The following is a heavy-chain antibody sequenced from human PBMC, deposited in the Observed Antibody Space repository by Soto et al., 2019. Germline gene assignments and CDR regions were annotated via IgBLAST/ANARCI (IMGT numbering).Heavy chain of an antibody. CDR1: GFTVSNNY. CDR2: IYSDDTT. Sequence: GGSLRLSCAVSGFTVSNNYMNWVRQAPGKGLEWVSVIYSDDTTFYADSVKGRFTISRHNSKNTLYLQMNSLRAEDTAVYYCARDQGMTTRLLHYYGMDVWGQGTTVTVSS. CDR3: ARDQGMTTRLLHYYGMDV. V-gene: IGHV3-53*01. D-gene: IGHD4-4*01. J-gene: IGHJ6*02.